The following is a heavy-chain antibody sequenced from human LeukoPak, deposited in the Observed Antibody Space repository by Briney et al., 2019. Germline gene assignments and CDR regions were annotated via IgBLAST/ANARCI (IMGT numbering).Heavy chain of an antibody. Sequence: SETLSLTCTVSGDSINSYHWSWIRQPAGKGLEWIGRIHMSGSTNYNPSLRSRVAISMVNSKNQFSLKLKSVTAADTAVYYCARDDSSRDDSGGYHYWGQGTLVTISS. V-gene: IGHV4-4*07. CDR3: ARDDSSRDDSGGYHY. CDR2: IHMSGST. CDR1: GDSINSYH. D-gene: IGHD3-22*01. J-gene: IGHJ4*02.